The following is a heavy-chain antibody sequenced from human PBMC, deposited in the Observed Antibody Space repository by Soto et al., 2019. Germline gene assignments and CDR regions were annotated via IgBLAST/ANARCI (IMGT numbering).Heavy chain of an antibody. D-gene: IGHD2-2*01. CDR1: GGTFSSYT. CDR2: IIPDLGIV. CDR3: AREGQGKYDCSRASCYGGSPD. J-gene: IGHJ4*02. V-gene: IGHV1-69*08. Sequence: QVQLVQSGAEVKKPGSSVKVSCKASGGTFSSYTFSWVRQAPGQGLEWMGRIIPDLGIVNYAQKFQGRVTLTADKSTXXAXMXXSSLRSEDTAVYYCAREGQGKYDCSRASCYGGSPDWGQGTLVTVSS.